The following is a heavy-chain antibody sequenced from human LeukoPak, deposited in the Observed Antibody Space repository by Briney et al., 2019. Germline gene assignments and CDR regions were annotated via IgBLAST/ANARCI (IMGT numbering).Heavy chain of an antibody. CDR1: GYTFTGYY. D-gene: IGHD5-24*01. CDR3: ARGSLDGEMATILDY. Sequence: GASVKVSCKASGYTFTGYYMHWVRQAPGQGLEWMGWINPNSGGTNYAQKFQGRVTMTRDMSTSTDYMELSSLRSEDTAIYYCARGSLDGEMATILDYWGQGTLVTVSS. J-gene: IGHJ4*02. CDR2: INPNSGGT. V-gene: IGHV1-2*02.